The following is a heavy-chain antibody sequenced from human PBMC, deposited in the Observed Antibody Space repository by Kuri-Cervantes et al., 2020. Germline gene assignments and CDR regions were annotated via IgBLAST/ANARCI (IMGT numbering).Heavy chain of an antibody. D-gene: IGHD3-22*01. J-gene: IGHJ5*02. Sequence: ASVKVSCKASGYTFTGHYMHWVRQAPEQGLEWMGWINPNSGDAMYAQNFQDRVTMTRDTSISTAYMEVTGLTSDDAAVYYCARGSSSGSNYFDPWGQGTLVTVSS. V-gene: IGHV1-2*02. CDR1: GYTFTGHY. CDR3: ARGSSSGSNYFDP. CDR2: INPNSGDA.